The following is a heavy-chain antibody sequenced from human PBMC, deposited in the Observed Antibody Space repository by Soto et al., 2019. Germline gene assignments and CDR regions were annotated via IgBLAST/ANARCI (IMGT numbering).Heavy chain of an antibody. CDR1: GGTFSSYA. J-gene: IGHJ6*02. CDR2: IIPIFGTA. Sequence: AASVKVSCKASGGTFSSYAISWVRQAPGQGLEWMGGIIPIFGTANYAQKFQGRVTITADESTSTAYMELSSLRSEDTAVYYCARDGGACSSTSCYAPITIYYYGMDVWGQGTTVTVSS. V-gene: IGHV1-69*13. CDR3: ARDGGACSSTSCYAPITIYYYGMDV. D-gene: IGHD2-2*01.